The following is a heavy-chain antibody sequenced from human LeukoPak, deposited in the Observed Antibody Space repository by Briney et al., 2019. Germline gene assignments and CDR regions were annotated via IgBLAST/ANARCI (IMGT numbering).Heavy chain of an antibody. CDR3: ARARGYDFWRGDYRGDYNWFDP. Sequence: ASVKVSCKASGYTFTSYYMHWVRQAPGQGLEWMGIINPSGGSTSYAQKFQGRVTMTRDTSTSTVYMELSSLRSEDTAVYYCARARGYDFWRGDYRGDYNWFDPWGQGTLVTVSS. J-gene: IGHJ5*02. CDR2: INPSGGST. CDR1: GYTFTSYY. V-gene: IGHV1-46*01. D-gene: IGHD3-3*01.